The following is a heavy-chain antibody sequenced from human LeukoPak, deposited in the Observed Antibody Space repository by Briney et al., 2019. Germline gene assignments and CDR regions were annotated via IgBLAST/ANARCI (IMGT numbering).Heavy chain of an antibody. V-gene: IGHV3-23*01. CDR3: AKDLSTTWYAGGFDN. J-gene: IGHJ4*02. CDR2: ISFSGIAS. CDR1: GFTFKNYA. Sequence: GGSLRLSCAASGFTFKNYAMGWVRQAPGKGLEWVSSISFSGIASHYIDSVKGRFTISRDNSNNIVSLQMDNLRAEDTATYYCAKDLSTTWYAGGFDNWGQGTRVTVSS. D-gene: IGHD6-13*01.